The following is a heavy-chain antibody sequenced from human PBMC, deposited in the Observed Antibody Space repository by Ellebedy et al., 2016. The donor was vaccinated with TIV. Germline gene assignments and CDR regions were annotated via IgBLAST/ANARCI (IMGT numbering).Heavy chain of an antibody. J-gene: IGHJ5*02. CDR1: GFTFSTYW. CDR2: ISHSGYT. Sequence: ESLKISCATSGFTFSTYWMHWVRQTPGKGLEWIGEISHSGYTNYNPSLKSRVTISVDASKDHFSLKLRSVTAADTAIYYCAAVWLGDSHWFDPWGQGTLVTVSS. CDR3: AAVWLGDSHWFDP. V-gene: IGHV4-34*08. D-gene: IGHD3-10*01.